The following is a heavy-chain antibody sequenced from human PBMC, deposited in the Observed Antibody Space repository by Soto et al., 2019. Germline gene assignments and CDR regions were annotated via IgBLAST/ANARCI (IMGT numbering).Heavy chain of an antibody. CDR3: AFNSLAVSESSNWFDP. J-gene: IGHJ5*02. CDR2: IIPILDIA. V-gene: IGHV1-69*02. D-gene: IGHD1-1*01. Sequence: QVQLVQSGAEVKRPGSSVKVSCKASGGTFSSYTISWVRQAPGQGLEWMGRIIPILDIANYAQKFQGRVTITADKYTSTVYMELSSLSSEDTAVYYCAFNSLAVSESSNWFDPWGQGTLVIVSS. CDR1: GGTFSSYT.